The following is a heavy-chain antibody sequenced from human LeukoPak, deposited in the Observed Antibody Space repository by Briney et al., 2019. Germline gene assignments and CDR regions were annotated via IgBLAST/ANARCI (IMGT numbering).Heavy chain of an antibody. V-gene: IGHV3-7*03. D-gene: IGHD6-13*01. CDR2: IKQDGSEK. Sequence: GGSLRLSCAASGFTFSSYWMSWVRQAPGKGLEWVANIKQDGSEKYYVDSVKGRFTISRDNAKNSLYLQMNSLRAEDTAVYYCARWHSSSWPPNWFDPWGQGTLVTVSS. CDR1: GFTFSSYW. CDR3: ARWHSSSWPPNWFDP. J-gene: IGHJ5*02.